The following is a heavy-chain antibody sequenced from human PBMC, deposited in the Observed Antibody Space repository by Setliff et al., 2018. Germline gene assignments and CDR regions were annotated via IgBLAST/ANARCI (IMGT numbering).Heavy chain of an antibody. D-gene: IGHD3-3*01. Sequence: ETLSLSCAASGFTLSGSAVHWVRQASGKGLEWVGRIRSKANSYATVYAASVKGRFTISRDDSKNTAYLQMNSLKTEDTAVYYCTRTSGLQFFNYYMDVWGKGITVTVSS. V-gene: IGHV3-73*01. CDR1: GFTLSGSA. J-gene: IGHJ6*03. CDR3: TRTSGLQFFNYYMDV. CDR2: IRSKANSYAT.